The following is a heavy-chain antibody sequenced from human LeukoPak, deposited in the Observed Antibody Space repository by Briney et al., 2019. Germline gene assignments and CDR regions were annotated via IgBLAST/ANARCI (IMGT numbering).Heavy chain of an antibody. CDR2: IKPDGSAK. J-gene: IGHJ5*02. CDR1: GFTFSSYS. Sequence: GGSLRLSCAASGFTFSSYSMNWVRQAPGKGLEWVASIKPDGSAKYYVDSVKGRFIISRDNVENSLSLQMNSLRAEDTAMYYCARLLGQSTIYDLWGQGTLVTVSS. V-gene: IGHV3-7*01. D-gene: IGHD5/OR15-5a*01. CDR3: ARLLGQSTIYDL.